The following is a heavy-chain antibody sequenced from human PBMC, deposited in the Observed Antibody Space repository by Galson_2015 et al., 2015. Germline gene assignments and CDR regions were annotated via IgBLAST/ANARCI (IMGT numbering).Heavy chain of an antibody. D-gene: IGHD3-10*01. CDR1: GYTFTNYF. CDR2: INPSGAAT. J-gene: IGHJ4*02. Sequence: SVKVSCKASGYTFTNYFIQWVRQTPGQGLEWVGAINPSGAATFYAQKLQGRVTMTRDTPTSTVYVELSSLGSEDTAVYYCARELGGTYYFSYWGLGTLVTVSS. CDR3: ARELGGTYYFSY. V-gene: IGHV1-46*04.